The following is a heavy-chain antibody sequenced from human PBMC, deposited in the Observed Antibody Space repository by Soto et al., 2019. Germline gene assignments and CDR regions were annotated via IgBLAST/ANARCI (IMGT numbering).Heavy chain of an antibody. Sequence: QITLKESGPPLVKPTQTLTLTCTFSGFSLSTNGVGVGWIRQPPGKALEWLALIYWDDRKEYSPSLRSRLTTTQATSKTQVVLTLTNLDPVDTATYSFAHKGGGDRILDFWGQGTLVTVSS. CDR2: IYWDDRK. CDR1: GFSLSTNGVG. V-gene: IGHV2-5*02. CDR3: AHKGGGDRILDF. D-gene: IGHD3-16*01. J-gene: IGHJ4*02.